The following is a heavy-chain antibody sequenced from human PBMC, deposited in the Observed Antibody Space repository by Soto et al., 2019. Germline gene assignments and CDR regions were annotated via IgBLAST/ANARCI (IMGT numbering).Heavy chain of an antibody. Sequence: GESLKISCKGSGYSFTSYWIGGVRQMPGKGLEWMGIIYPGDPDTRYSPSFQGQVTISADKSISTAYLQWSSLKASDTAMYYCARRDDILTGYSNWFDPWGQGTLVTVSS. D-gene: IGHD3-9*01. CDR3: ARRDDILTGYSNWFDP. V-gene: IGHV5-51*01. CDR2: IYPGDPDT. J-gene: IGHJ5*02. CDR1: GYSFTSYW.